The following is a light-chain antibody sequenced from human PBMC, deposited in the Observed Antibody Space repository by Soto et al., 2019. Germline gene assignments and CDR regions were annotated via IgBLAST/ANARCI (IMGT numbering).Light chain of an antibody. Sequence: DIVLTQSPGTLSLSPGERATLSCRASQTLSPNYLAWCQQKPGHPPRLLIYGSSKRATGIPDRFSGSGSGTDFTLTISRLEPDDFGVYFCQQYNSWPLTFGGGTKVEIK. V-gene: IGKV3-20*01. CDR3: QQYNSWPLT. J-gene: IGKJ4*01. CDR1: QTLSPNY. CDR2: GSS.